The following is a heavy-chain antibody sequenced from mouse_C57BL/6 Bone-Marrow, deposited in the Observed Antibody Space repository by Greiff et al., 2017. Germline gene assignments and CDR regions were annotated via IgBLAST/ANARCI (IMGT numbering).Heavy chain of an antibody. CDR3: TTCYYGSSYGWYFDV. V-gene: IGHV14-4*01. CDR1: GFNIKDDY. J-gene: IGHJ1*03. Sequence: VQLQQSGAELVRPGASVKLSCTASGFNIKDDYMHWVKQRPEQGLEWIGWIDPENGDTEYASKFQGKATITADTSSNTAYLQLSNLTSEDTAVYYCTTCYYGSSYGWYFDVWGTGTTVTVSS. D-gene: IGHD1-1*01. CDR2: IDPENGDT.